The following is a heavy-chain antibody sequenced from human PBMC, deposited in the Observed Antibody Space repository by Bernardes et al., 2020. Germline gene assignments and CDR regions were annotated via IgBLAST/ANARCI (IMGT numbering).Heavy chain of an antibody. CDR1: GGSVSSGSYY. J-gene: IGHJ2*01. V-gene: IGHV4-61*01. CDR3: AREGGANIVVVVAATKDWYFDL. Sequence: SETLSLTCTVSGGSVSSGSYYWSWIRQPPGKGLEWIGYIYYSGSTNYNPSLKSRVTISVDTSKNQFSLKLSSVTAADTAVYYCAREGGANIVVVVAATKDWYFDLWGRGTLVTVSS. CDR2: IYYSGST. D-gene: IGHD2-15*01.